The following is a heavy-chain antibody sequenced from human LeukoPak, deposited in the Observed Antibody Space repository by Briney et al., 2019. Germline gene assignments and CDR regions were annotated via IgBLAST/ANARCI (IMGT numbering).Heavy chain of an antibody. J-gene: IGHJ4*02. CDR1: GFTFSSYA. D-gene: IGHD6-6*01. V-gene: IGHV3-23*01. Sequence: GGSLRLSCAASGFTFSSYAMSWVRQAPGKGLEWVSAISGSGGSTYYADSVKGRFTISRDNSKNTLYLQMNNLRAEDTAVYYCAKSRSSIAARSLDYWGQGTLVTVSS. CDR3: AKSRSSIAARSLDY. CDR2: ISGSGGST.